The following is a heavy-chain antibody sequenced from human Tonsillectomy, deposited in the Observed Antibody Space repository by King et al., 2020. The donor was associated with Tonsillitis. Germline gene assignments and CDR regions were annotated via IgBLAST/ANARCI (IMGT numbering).Heavy chain of an antibody. Sequence: VQLQESGPGVVKPSETLSLTCTVSGGSIKNYYWSWIRQSPGKGLEGIGHIFYTGSTNYNPSLKSRITISVDTSKNHFSLNLISVTAADTAVYYCSRVGTYSSTWYDASDFYFFDFWGQGALVTVPS. CDR2: IFYTGST. J-gene: IGHJ4*02. CDR3: SRVGTYSSTWYDASDFYFFDF. CDR1: GGSIKNYY. V-gene: IGHV4-59*01. D-gene: IGHD6-13*01.